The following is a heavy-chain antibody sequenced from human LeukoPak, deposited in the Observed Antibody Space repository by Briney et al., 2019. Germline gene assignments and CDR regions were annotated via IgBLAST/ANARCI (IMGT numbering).Heavy chain of an antibody. J-gene: IGHJ4*02. V-gene: IGHV3-23*01. Sequence: GSLKLSCAASGFTFSSYVMSWVRQAPGKGLEWVSAISGSGGSTYYADSVKGRFTISRDNSKNTLYLQMNSLRAEDTAVYYCAKDQGVTAAGDFDYWGQGTLVTVSS. CDR3: AKDQGVTAAGDFDY. D-gene: IGHD6-13*01. CDR2: ISGSGGST. CDR1: GFTFSSYV.